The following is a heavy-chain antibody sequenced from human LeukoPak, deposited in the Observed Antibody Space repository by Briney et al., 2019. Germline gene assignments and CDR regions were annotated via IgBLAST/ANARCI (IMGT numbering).Heavy chain of an antibody. CDR2: ITAYTGDR. D-gene: IGHD3-10*01. J-gene: IGHJ6*02. CDR3: ARDFRRITMVRGVIGYYYGMDV. Sequence: GASVKVSCKASGYTFTQYGIRWVRQAPGQGPEWMGWITAYTGDRNYAHKFQGRVTMTTDTSTTTAYMELRSLRSNDTAVYYCARDFRRITMVRGVIGYYYGMDVWGQGTTVTVSS. CDR1: GYTFTQYG. V-gene: IGHV1-18*01.